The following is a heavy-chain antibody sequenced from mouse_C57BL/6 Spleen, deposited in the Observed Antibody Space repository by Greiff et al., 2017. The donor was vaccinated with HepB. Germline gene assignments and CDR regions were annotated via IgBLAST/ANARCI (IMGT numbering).Heavy chain of an antibody. Sequence: VQLQQSGAELVKPGASVKMSCKASGYTFTSYWITWVKQRPGQGLEWIGDIYPGSGSTNYNEKFKSKATLTVDTSSSTAYMQLSSLTSEDSAVYYCARAYGSSLWFAYWGQGTLVTVSA. J-gene: IGHJ3*01. CDR1: GYTFTSYW. D-gene: IGHD1-1*01. V-gene: IGHV1-55*01. CDR2: IYPGSGST. CDR3: ARAYGSSLWFAY.